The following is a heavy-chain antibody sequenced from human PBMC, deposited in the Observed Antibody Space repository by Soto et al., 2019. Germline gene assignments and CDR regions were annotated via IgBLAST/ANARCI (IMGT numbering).Heavy chain of an antibody. D-gene: IGHD3-10*02. CDR3: VRVFGSIDY. CDR2: MNPKSGYT. CDR1: GYTFTTYD. J-gene: IGHJ4*02. V-gene: IGHV1-8*01. Sequence: QVQLVQSGAEVKKPGASVKVSCKASGYTFTTYDINWVRQATGQRLEWVGWMNPKSGYTGFAQNFQGRLSMTRDTXXXTAXMXXSSXXSXXTAVYYCVRVFGSIDYWGQGTLVTVSS.